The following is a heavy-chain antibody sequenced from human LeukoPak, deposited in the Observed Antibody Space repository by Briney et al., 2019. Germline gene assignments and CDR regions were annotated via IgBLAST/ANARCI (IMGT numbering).Heavy chain of an antibody. V-gene: IGHV3-23*01. CDR2: ISGSGDST. CDR1: GFTFSSHA. Sequence: GGSLRLSCAASGFTFSSHAMSWVRQAPGKGLEWVSGISGSGDSTNYADSVKGPFTISRDNSRNTLYLQMNSLRAEDTAVYYCAKHGTYYDFWSGQYYFDYWGQGTLVTVSS. J-gene: IGHJ4*02. CDR3: AKHGTYYDFWSGQYYFDY. D-gene: IGHD3-3*01.